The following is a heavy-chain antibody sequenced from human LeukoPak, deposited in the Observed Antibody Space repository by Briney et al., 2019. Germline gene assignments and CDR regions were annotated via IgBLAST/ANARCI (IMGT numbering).Heavy chain of an antibody. CDR2: ISANSGNT. V-gene: IGHV1-18*01. Sequence: ASVKVSCKASGYSFTSYGISWVRQAPGQGLEWMGWISANSGNTNYAQKLQGRVTMTTDTSTSTAYMELRSLRSDDTAVYFCARDAAYTVRGGDYWGQGTLVTVSS. CDR3: ARDAAYTVRGGDY. J-gene: IGHJ4*02. D-gene: IGHD4-11*01. CDR1: GYSFTSYG.